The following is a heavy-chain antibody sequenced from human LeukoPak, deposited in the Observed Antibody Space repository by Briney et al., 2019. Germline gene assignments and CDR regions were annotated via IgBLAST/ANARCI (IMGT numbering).Heavy chain of an antibody. D-gene: IGHD2/OR15-2a*01. J-gene: IGHJ4*02. CDR3: ARAVWRHYLD. Sequence: SGGSLRLSCAASGFSFSSYWMSWVRQAPGKGLEWVANIKQDGSEKYYVASVKGRFTIPRDNAKNSLYLQMNSLRAEDTAVYYCARAVWRHYLDWGQGTLVTVSS. CDR2: IKQDGSEK. V-gene: IGHV3-7*01. CDR1: GFSFSSYW.